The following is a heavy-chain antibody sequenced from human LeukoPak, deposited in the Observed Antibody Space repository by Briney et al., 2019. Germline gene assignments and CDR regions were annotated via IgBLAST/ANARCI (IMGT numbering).Heavy chain of an antibody. Sequence: IIPIFGTANYAQKFQGRVTITADESTSTAYMELSSLRSEDTAVYYCAREEPAAINWFDPWGQGTLVTVSS. CDR2: IIPIFGTA. CDR3: AREEPAAINWFDP. V-gene: IGHV1-69*01. D-gene: IGHD2-2*02. J-gene: IGHJ5*02.